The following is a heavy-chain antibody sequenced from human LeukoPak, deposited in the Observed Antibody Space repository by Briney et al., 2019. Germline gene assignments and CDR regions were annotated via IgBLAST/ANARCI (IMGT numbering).Heavy chain of an antibody. J-gene: IGHJ4*02. V-gene: IGHV3-48*01. CDR1: GFTFSSYS. Sequence: GGSLRLSCAASGFTFSSYSMNWVRQAPGKGLEWVSYISGSSSTIYYADSVKGRFTISRDNSKNTLYLQMNSLRAEDTAVYYCAGQTGIVGATDYWGQGTLVTVSS. D-gene: IGHD1-26*01. CDR3: AGQTGIVGATDY. CDR2: ISGSSSTI.